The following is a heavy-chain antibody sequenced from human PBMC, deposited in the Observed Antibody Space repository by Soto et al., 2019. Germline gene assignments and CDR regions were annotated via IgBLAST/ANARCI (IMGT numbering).Heavy chain of an antibody. J-gene: IGHJ5*02. Sequence: GGSLRLSCAASGFTFSNYGMNWVRQAPGKGLEWVANISNDGSKINYTDSVKGRFTISRDNAKNSLSLQMNSLRAEDTAVYYCARIGVVASGSLDPWGRGTLVTVSS. V-gene: IGHV3-7*01. D-gene: IGHD2-8*01. CDR2: ISNDGSKI. CDR1: GFTFSNYG. CDR3: ARIGVVASGSLDP.